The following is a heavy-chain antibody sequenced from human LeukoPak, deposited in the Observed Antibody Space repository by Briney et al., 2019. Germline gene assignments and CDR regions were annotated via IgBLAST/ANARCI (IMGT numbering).Heavy chain of an antibody. Sequence: GRSLRPSCAASGFTFSSYGMHWVRQAPGKGLEWVAVISYDGSNKYYADSVKGRFTISRDNSKNTLYLQMNSLRAEDTAVYYCAKVRGISHYGMDVWGQGTTVTVSS. D-gene: IGHD3-16*01. J-gene: IGHJ6*02. V-gene: IGHV3-30*18. CDR3: AKVRGISHYGMDV. CDR1: GFTFSSYG. CDR2: ISYDGSNK.